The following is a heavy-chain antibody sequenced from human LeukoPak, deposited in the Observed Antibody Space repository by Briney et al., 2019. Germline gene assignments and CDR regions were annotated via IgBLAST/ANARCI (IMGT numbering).Heavy chain of an antibody. CDR3: ATRGYYYDSSGSDNWFDP. V-gene: IGHV1-69*13. CDR1: GYTITNNY. CDR2: IIPIFGTA. D-gene: IGHD3-22*01. Sequence: SVKVSCKASGYTITNNYMHWVRQAPGQGLEWMGGIIPIFGTANYAQKFQGRVTITADESTSTAYMELSSLRSEDTAVYYCATRGYYYDSSGSDNWFDPWGQGTLVTVSS. J-gene: IGHJ5*02.